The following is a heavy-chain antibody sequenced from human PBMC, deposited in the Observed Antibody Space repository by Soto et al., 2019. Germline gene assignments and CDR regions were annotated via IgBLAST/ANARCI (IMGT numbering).Heavy chain of an antibody. CDR3: AKPPEKYYYDSSGYSVY. CDR1: GFTFSSYA. V-gene: IGHV3-23*01. Sequence: PGGSLRLSCAASGFTFSSYAMSWVRQAPGKGLEWVSAISGSGGSTYYADSVKGRFTISRDNSKNTLYLQMNSLRAEDTVVYYCAKPPEKYYYDSSGYSVYWGQGTLVTVSS. CDR2: ISGSGGST. D-gene: IGHD3-22*01. J-gene: IGHJ4*02.